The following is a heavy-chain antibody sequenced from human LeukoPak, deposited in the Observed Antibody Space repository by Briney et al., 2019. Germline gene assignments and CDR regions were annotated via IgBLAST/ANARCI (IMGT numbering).Heavy chain of an antibody. J-gene: IGHJ4*02. Sequence: GGSLRLSCAASGFTFSRYGMHWVRQAPGRGLEWVALISYDGNNNYYADSVKGRFTISRDNSENTLYLQMNSLRAEDTAVYFCAKDQRGDILTGSPFDYWGQGTLVTVSS. V-gene: IGHV3-30*18. CDR3: AKDQRGDILTGSPFDY. CDR1: GFTFSRYG. D-gene: IGHD3-9*01. CDR2: ISYDGNNN.